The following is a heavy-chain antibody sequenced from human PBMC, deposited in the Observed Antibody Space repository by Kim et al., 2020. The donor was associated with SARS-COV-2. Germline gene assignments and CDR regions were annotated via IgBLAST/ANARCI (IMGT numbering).Heavy chain of an antibody. J-gene: IGHJ6*02. Sequence: SVKVSCKASGGTFSSYAISWVRQAPGQGLEWMGGIIPIFGTANYAQKFQGRVTITADESTSTAYMELSSLRSEDTAVYYCARDERGDYGDPYGMDVWGQGTTVTVSS. V-gene: IGHV1-69*13. CDR2: IIPIFGTA. D-gene: IGHD4-17*01. CDR1: GGTFSSYA. CDR3: ARDERGDYGDPYGMDV.